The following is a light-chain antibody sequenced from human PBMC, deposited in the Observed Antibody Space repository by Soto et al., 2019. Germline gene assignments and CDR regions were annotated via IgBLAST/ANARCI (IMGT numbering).Light chain of an antibody. CDR2: DVT. J-gene: IGLJ1*01. CDR1: SIDVGGYNY. CDR3: CSYEGTHAYV. Sequence: QSALTQPRAVSGSPGLSVTISCTGTSIDVGGYNYVSWYHQRPRKAPKLMISDVTTRPSGVPDRFSGSKSANTASLTISGLQAEDEADYYCCSYEGTHAYVFGTGTKVTVL. V-gene: IGLV2-11*01.